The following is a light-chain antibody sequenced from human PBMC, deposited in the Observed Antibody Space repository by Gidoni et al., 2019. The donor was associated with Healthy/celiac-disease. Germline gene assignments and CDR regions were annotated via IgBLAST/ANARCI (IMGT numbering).Light chain of an antibody. CDR1: QSVSSSY. Sequence: EIVLTQSPGTLSLSPGERTSQSVSSSYLAWYQQKPGQAPRLLMYGASSRATGIPDRFSGSGSGTDFTLTISRLEPEDFAVYYCQQYGSSPWTFGQGTKVEIK. J-gene: IGKJ1*01. CDR2: GAS. V-gene: IGKV3-20*01. CDR3: QQYGSSPWT.